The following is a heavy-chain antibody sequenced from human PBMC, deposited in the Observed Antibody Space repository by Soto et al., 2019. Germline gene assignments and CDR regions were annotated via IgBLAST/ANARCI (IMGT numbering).Heavy chain of an antibody. V-gene: IGHV3-23*01. CDR1: GFTFSSYA. J-gene: IGHJ6*02. CDR2: VSAGGDMT. CDR3: ARGDRGGSGSPASYYYSGLDV. Sequence: DVQLLESGGHLVQPGGSLRLSCAASGFTFSSYAMSWVRQAPGKGLEWVSSVSAGGDMTYYSDSVKGRFTISRDNSNNALCLQMNSLRLEDTALYYCARGDRGGSGSPASYYYSGLDVWGQGTTVTVS. D-gene: IGHD3-10*01.